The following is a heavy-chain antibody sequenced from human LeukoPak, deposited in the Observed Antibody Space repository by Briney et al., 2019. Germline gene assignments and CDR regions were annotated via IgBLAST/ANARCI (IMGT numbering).Heavy chain of an antibody. CDR1: GYTFTSYG. CDR3: ARDRGYSPPGSSSWYGDYYYYMDV. Sequence: ASVKVSCKASGYTFTSYGISWVRQAPGQGLEWMGWISAYNGNTNYAQKLQGRVTMTTDTSTSTAYMELRSLRSDDTAVYYCARDRGYSPPGSSSWYGDYYYYMDVWGKGTTVTVSS. J-gene: IGHJ6*03. D-gene: IGHD6-13*01. CDR2: ISAYNGNT. V-gene: IGHV1-18*01.